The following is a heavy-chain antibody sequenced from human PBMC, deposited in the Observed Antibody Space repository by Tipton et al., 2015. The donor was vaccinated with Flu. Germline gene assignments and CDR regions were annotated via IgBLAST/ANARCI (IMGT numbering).Heavy chain of an antibody. Sequence: QLVQSGGEVKRPGASVKVSCEASGYTFTLYILCWVRKAPGQRLEWMGCISTDNGDAYYAQKVQARVTMTRDTSTRTATLELKSLTSDDTAVYYCARSGVSSSWYDYWGLGTLVTVSS. CDR2: ISTDNGDA. D-gene: IGHD6-13*01. CDR1: GYTFTLYI. CDR3: ARSGVSSSWYDY. V-gene: IGHV1-18*01. J-gene: IGHJ4*02.